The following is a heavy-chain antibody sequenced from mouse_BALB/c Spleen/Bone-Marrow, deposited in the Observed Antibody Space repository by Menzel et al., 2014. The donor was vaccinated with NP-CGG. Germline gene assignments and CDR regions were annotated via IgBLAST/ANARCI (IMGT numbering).Heavy chain of an antibody. V-gene: IGHV1-54*01. CDR1: GYAFTNYL. D-gene: IGHD2-1*01. J-gene: IGHJ2*01. CDR2: INPGSGGT. CDR3: ARELLYGNYSDY. Sequence: VQLQQSGAELVRPGTSVKVSCKASGYAFTNYLIEWVKRRPGQGLEWIGVINPGSGGTNYNEKFKGKATLTADKSSSTAYMQLSSLTSDDSAVYFCARELLYGNYSDYWGQGTTLTVSS.